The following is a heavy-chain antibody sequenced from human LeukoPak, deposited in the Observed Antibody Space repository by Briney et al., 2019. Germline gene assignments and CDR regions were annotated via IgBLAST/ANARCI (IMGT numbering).Heavy chain of an antibody. J-gene: IGHJ4*02. CDR1: GFTFSSYA. V-gene: IGHV3-23*01. CDR3: ALTGPTGGFCSSTSCYGVDY. D-gene: IGHD2-2*01. CDR2: ITDSGGST. Sequence: GGSLRLSCGASGFTFSSYAMSWVRQAPGKGPEWVSSITDSGGSTYYADSVKGRFTISRDNSKNTLYLQIDTLRAEDTAVYYCALTGPTGGFCSSTSCYGVDYWGQVTLVTVSS.